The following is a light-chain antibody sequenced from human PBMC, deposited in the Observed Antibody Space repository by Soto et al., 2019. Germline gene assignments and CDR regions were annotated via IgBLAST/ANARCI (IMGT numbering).Light chain of an antibody. CDR3: HQYYMYSYT. Sequence: DIQMTQPSTLSASVGDRVTLHCRASQSISTYLAWYQQKPGKAPKVLIYHASNLESRVPSTFSGGGSVTEVTLTIISLQPDDVATDYGHQYYMYSYTFGQGAKLDIK. CDR1: QSISTY. V-gene: IGKV1-5*01. CDR2: HAS. J-gene: IGKJ2*01.